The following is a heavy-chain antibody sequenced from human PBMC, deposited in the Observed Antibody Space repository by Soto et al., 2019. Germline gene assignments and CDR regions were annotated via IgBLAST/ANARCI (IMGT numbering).Heavy chain of an antibody. CDR2: ISSSGTSA. CDR1: GFTFSAFY. Sequence: QVQLEESGGGLVKPGGSLRLSCAASGFTFSAFYMSWIRQAPGKGLEYISYISSSGTSANYADSVKGRFTISRDNDKNSLYLQMNSLRAEDTAVYYCARYRGAVTGQYFDYWGQGALVTVSS. V-gene: IGHV3-11*05. D-gene: IGHD6-19*01. J-gene: IGHJ4*02. CDR3: ARYRGAVTGQYFDY.